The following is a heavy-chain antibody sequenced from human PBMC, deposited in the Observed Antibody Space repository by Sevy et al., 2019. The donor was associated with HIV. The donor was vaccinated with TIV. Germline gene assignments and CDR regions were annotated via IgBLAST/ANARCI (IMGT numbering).Heavy chain of an antibody. CDR1: GYIFTELS. D-gene: IGHD3-22*01. Sequence: ASVKVSCKVSGYIFTELSMHWVRQAPGKGLEWMGGFDPEHGETIYAQKFQGRVTMTEDTSTDTAYMDLSSLRSEDTAVYYGATDSVLLKGRYYDSSGYYLHYWGQGTLVTVSS. CDR2: FDPEHGET. CDR3: ATDSVLLKGRYYDSSGYYLHY. J-gene: IGHJ4*02. V-gene: IGHV1-24*01.